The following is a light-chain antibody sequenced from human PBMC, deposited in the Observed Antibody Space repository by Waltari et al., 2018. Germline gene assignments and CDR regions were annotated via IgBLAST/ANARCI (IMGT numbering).Light chain of an antibody. Sequence: EIVMTQSPATLSVSPGERATLSCRASQRINDKLAWYQQRPGQAPRLLIYGASNRATDIPARFSGSGSGTEFTLTCSSLQSEDLAVYFCQQYYSWPPYSFGQGTKLEIK. J-gene: IGKJ2*01. CDR3: QQYYSWPPYS. CDR1: QRINDK. V-gene: IGKV3-15*01. CDR2: GAS.